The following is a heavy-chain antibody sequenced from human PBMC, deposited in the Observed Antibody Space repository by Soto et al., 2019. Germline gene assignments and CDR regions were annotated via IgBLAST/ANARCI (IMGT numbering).Heavy chain of an antibody. CDR2: IYPGDSDT. J-gene: IGHJ4*02. CDR1: GYSFTSYW. D-gene: IGHD3-3*01. V-gene: IGHV5-51*01. Sequence: PGESLKISCKGSGYSFTSYWIGWVRQMPGKGLEWMGIIYPGDSDTRYSPSFQGQVTISADKSISTAYLQWSSLKASDTAIYYCALEDYFLSGWGPRFVDWGQGTLVTVAS. CDR3: ALEDYFLSGWGPRFVD.